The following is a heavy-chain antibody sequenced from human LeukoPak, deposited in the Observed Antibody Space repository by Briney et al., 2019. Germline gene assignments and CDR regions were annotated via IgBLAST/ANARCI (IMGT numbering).Heavy chain of an antibody. J-gene: IGHJ5*02. V-gene: IGHV1-2*02. CDR3: ARVRLGESGGFDP. D-gene: IGHD3-16*01. CDR1: GYTFTGYY. CDR2: INPNSGGT. Sequence: ASVKVSCKASGYTFTGYYMHWVRQAPGQGLEWMGWINPNSGGTNYAQKFQGRVTMTRDTTISTAYMELSRLRSDDTAVYYCARVRLGESGGFDPWGQGALVAVYS.